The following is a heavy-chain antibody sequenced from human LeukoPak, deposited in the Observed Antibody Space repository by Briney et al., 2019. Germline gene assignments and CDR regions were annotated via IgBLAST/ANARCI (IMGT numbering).Heavy chain of an antibody. Sequence: GASVKVSCKASGYTFTSYAMHWVRQAPRQRLEWMGWINAGNGNTKYSQKFQGRVTITRDTSASTAYMELSSLRSEDTAVYYCARDLEVWGIAAAGTGFDYWGQGTLVTVSS. J-gene: IGHJ4*02. V-gene: IGHV1-3*01. D-gene: IGHD6-13*01. CDR2: INAGNGNT. CDR1: GYTFTSYA. CDR3: ARDLEVWGIAAAGTGFDY.